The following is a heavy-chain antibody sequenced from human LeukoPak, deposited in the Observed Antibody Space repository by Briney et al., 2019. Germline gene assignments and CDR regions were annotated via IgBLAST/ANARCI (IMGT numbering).Heavy chain of an antibody. V-gene: IGHV4-39*07. CDR2: IYYSGST. D-gene: IGHD1-26*01. CDR1: GGSISSSSYY. J-gene: IGHJ4*02. CDR3: ARVHSGSYVFDY. Sequence: SETLSLTCTVSGGSISSSSYYWGWICQPPGKGLEWIGSIYYSGSTYYNPSLKSRVTISVDTSKNQFSLKLSSVTAADTAVYYCARVHSGSYVFDYWGQGTLVTVSS.